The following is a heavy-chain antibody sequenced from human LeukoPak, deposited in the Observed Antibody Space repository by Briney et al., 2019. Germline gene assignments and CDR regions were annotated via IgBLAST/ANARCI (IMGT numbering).Heavy chain of an antibody. D-gene: IGHD2-15*01. CDR3: ATATYCSISTCYSGLFDN. CDR1: GFSVSVNY. CDR2: IYRGGST. J-gene: IGHJ4*02. Sequence: GGSLRLSCAASGFSVSVNYMSWVRQAPGKGLEWVSIIYRGGSTDYADSVRGRFTISRDNSKNTLYLHMNSLRAEDTAVYYCATATYCSISTCYSGLFDNWGQGTLVRVSS. V-gene: IGHV3-53*01.